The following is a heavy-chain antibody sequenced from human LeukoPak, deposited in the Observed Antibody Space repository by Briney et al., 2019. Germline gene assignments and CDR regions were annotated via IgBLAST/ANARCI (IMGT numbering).Heavy chain of an antibody. Sequence: ASVKVSCKASGYTFTSYAMNWVRQAPGQGLEWMGWINPNSGGTNYAQKFQGRVTMTRDTSISTAYMELSRLRSDDTAVYYCARSRSSVHCSGGSCYSGTFDYWGQGTLVTVSS. CDR3: ARSRSSVHCSGGSCYSGTFDY. V-gene: IGHV1-2*02. J-gene: IGHJ4*02. CDR2: INPNSGGT. CDR1: GYTFTSYA. D-gene: IGHD2-15*01.